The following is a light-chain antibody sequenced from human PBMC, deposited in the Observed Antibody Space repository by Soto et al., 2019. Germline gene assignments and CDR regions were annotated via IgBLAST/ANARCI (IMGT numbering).Light chain of an antibody. V-gene: IGKV3-20*01. CDR2: AAS. Sequence: EIVLTQSPGTLSLSPGDRATLSCRASQSVSSTFLAWYQQKPGQAPRLLIYAASSRATGIPDRFGGSGSGTDFTLTSSRLEPEDFAVYYCHQYVSSPHTFGQGTNLENK. CDR1: QSVSSTF. J-gene: IGKJ2*01. CDR3: HQYVSSPHT.